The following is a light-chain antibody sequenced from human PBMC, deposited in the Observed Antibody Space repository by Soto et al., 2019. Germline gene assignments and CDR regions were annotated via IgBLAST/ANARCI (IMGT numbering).Light chain of an antibody. J-gene: IGLJ3*02. CDR2: DVS. CDR3: CSYAGSYSWV. CDR1: SSDVGNYNY. V-gene: IGLV2-11*01. Sequence: QSVLTQPRSVSGSPGQSVTISCTGTSSDVGNYNYVSWYQQHPGTAPKLMIYDVSKRPSGVPDRFSASKSGNTASLTISGLQAEDEADYYCCSYAGSYSWVFGGGTTLTVL.